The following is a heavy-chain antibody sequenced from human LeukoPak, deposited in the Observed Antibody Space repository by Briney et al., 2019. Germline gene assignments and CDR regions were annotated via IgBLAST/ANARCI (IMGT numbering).Heavy chain of an antibody. CDR1: GYSFTSYW. Sequence: GESLKISCKGSGYSFTSYWIGRVRQMPGKGLEWMGIIYPGDSDTRYSPSFQGQVTISADKSISTAYLQWSGLKASDTAMYYCARVTPLYCSSTSCYGSYYMDVWGKGTTVTVSS. CDR2: IYPGDSDT. CDR3: ARVTPLYCSSTSCYGSYYMDV. V-gene: IGHV5-51*01. D-gene: IGHD2-2*01. J-gene: IGHJ6*03.